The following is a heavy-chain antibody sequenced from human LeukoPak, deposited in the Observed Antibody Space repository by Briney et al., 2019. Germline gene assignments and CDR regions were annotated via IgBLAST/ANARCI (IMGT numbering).Heavy chain of an antibody. D-gene: IGHD1-26*01. CDR1: GYTLTELS. V-gene: IGHV1-24*01. CDR3: ATSPGGIVGALSY. J-gene: IGHJ4*02. Sequence: ASVKVSCKVSGYTLTELSMHWVRQAPGKGLEWMGGFDPEDGGTIYAQKFQGRVTMTEGTSTDTAYMELSSLRSEDTAVYYCATSPGGIVGALSYWGQGTLVTVSS. CDR2: FDPEDGGT.